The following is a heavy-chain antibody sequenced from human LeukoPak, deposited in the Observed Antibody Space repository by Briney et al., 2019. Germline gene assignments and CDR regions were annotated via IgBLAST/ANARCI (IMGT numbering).Heavy chain of an antibody. D-gene: IGHD3-22*01. J-gene: IGHJ4*02. Sequence: PSETLSLTCTVSGGSISSYYWSWIRQPPGKGLEWIGYIYYSGSTNYNPSLKSRVTISVDTSKNQFSLKLSSVTAADTAVYYCARATEYYYDSSGWWYFDYWGQGTLVTVSS. CDR1: GGSISSYY. CDR2: IYYSGST. CDR3: ARATEYYYDSSGWWYFDY. V-gene: IGHV4-59*01.